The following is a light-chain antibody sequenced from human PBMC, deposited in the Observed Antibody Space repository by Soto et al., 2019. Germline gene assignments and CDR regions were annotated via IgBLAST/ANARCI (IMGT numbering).Light chain of an antibody. V-gene: IGKV4-1*01. J-gene: IGKJ1*01. CDR1: QSVLYSSNNKNY. CDR3: QQYYSTPWT. Sequence: DIVMTQSPDSLAVSLGERATINCKSSQSVLYSSNNKNYLAWYQQKPGQPPKLLIYWASTRGSGVPDRFSGTGSGTHFTLTISSLQAEDVAVYYCQQYYSTPWTFGQGSKVEIK. CDR2: WAS.